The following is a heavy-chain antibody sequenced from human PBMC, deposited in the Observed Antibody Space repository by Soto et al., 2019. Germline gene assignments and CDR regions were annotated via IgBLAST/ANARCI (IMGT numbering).Heavy chain of an antibody. CDR2: INWNGGST. CDR1: GFTFDDYG. CDR3: AIDRRIAAAGDYYYYYGMDV. J-gene: IGHJ6*02. Sequence: GGSLRLSCAASGFTFDDYGMSWVRQAPGKGLERVSGINWNGGSTGYADSVKGRFTISRDNAKNSLYLQMNSLRAEDTALYHCAIDRRIAAAGDYYYYYGMDVWGQGTTVTVSS. V-gene: IGHV3-20*01. D-gene: IGHD6-13*01.